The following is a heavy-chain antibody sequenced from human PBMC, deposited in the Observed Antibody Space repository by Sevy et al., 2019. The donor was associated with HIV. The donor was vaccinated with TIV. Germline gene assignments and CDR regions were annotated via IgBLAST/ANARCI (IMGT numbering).Heavy chain of an antibody. J-gene: IGHJ3*02. V-gene: IGHV3-7*01. Sequence: GGSLRLSCVASGFTFSSYWMSWVRQAPGKGLEWVANIKQDGSEKYYVDSVKGRFTISRDNAKNSLYLQMNSLRAEDTAVYYCARDSCSSTSCYLDIWGQGTMVTVSS. D-gene: IGHD2-2*01. CDR3: ARDSCSSTSCYLDI. CDR2: IKQDGSEK. CDR1: GFTFSSYW.